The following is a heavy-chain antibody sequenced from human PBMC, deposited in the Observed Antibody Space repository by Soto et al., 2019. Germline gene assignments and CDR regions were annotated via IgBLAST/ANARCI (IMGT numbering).Heavy chain of an antibody. J-gene: IGHJ4*02. CDR1: GFSLSSRGVG. CDR2: LYWNDDE. D-gene: IGHD3-22*01. Sequence: SGPTLVNPTQTLTLTCAFSGFSLSSRGVGVGWIRQPPGKALEWLALLYWNDDERYSPSLRSRLSITKDTSKTQVVLTMTNMDPVDTATYYCAHSQHFYEGSAGYVDFWGQGTLVTVSS. V-gene: IGHV2-5*01. CDR3: AHSQHFYEGSAGYVDF.